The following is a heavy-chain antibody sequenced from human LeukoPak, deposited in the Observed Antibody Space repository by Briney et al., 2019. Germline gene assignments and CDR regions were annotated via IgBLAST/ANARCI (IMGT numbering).Heavy chain of an antibody. V-gene: IGHV1-8*01. D-gene: IGHD4-11*01. CDR1: GYTFTSYD. J-gene: IGHJ5*02. CDR3: ARGPPHDYSNYWFDP. Sequence: EASVKVSCKASGYTFTSYDINWVRQATGQGLEWMGWMNPNSGNTGYAQKFQGRVTLTRNTSISTAYMELSSLRSEDTAVYYCARGPPHDYSNYWFDPWGQGTLVTVSS. CDR2: MNPNSGNT.